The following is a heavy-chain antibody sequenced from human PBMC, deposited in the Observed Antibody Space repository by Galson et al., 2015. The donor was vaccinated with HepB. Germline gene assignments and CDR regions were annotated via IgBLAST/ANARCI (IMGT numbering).Heavy chain of an antibody. Sequence: SLRLSCAASGFTFSSYGMHWVRQAPGKGLEWVAVISYDGSNKYYADSVKGRFTISRDNSKNTLYLQMNSLRAEDTAVYYCAKLHSAVTTSESLSVFDYWGQGTLVTVSS. CDR2: ISYDGSNK. V-gene: IGHV3-30*18. CDR1: GFTFSSYG. CDR3: AKLHSAVTTSESLSVFDY. D-gene: IGHD4-11*01. J-gene: IGHJ4*02.